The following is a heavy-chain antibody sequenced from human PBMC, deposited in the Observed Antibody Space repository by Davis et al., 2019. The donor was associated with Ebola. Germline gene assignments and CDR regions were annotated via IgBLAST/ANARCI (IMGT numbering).Heavy chain of an antibody. CDR1: GFTFDDYA. V-gene: IGHV3-9*01. CDR2: ISWNSGSI. J-gene: IGHJ5*02. D-gene: IGHD1-26*01. Sequence: SLKISCAASGFTFDDYAMHWVRQAPGKGLEWVSGISWNSGSIGYADSVKGRFTISRDNSKNTLYLQMNSLRAEDTAVYYCARGSKWERQDRFDPWGQETLVTVSS. CDR3: ARGSKWERQDRFDP.